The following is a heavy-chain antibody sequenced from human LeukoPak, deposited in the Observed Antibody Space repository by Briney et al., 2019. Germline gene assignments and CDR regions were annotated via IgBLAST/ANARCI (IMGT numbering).Heavy chain of an antibody. J-gene: IGHJ4*02. CDR2: IWYDGSNK. CDR1: GFTFSSYG. D-gene: IGHD3-10*01. CDR3: SRERFGELSKDY. V-gene: IGHV3-33*01. Sequence: GGSLRLSCAVPGFTFSSYGMHWVRQAPGKGLEWVAVIWYDGSNKYYADSVKGRFTISRDNSKNTLYLRMNSLRAEDTAVYYCSRERFGELSKDYWGQGTLVTVSS.